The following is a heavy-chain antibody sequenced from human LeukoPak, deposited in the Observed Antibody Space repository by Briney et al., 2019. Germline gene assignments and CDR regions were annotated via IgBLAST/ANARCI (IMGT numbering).Heavy chain of an antibody. CDR2: LCGGGGST. Sequence: PGGSLRLSCAASGFTFSSYAMSWVRQAPGKALEWVSTLCGGGGSTHYADSVKGRFTISRDNSKNTLYLQMNSLRAEDTAVYYCAKDLIGYSYGQSNYWGQGTLVTVSS. V-gene: IGHV3-23*01. J-gene: IGHJ4*02. D-gene: IGHD5-18*01. CDR3: AKDLIGYSYGQSNY. CDR1: GFTFSSYA.